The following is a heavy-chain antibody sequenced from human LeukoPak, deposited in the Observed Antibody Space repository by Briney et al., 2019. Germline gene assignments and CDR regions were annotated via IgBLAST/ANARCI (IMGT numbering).Heavy chain of an antibody. CDR3: ARDSMTTVTTYTFGDY. CDR1: GFTFSSYA. J-gene: IGHJ4*02. CDR2: ISTNGGTT. V-gene: IGHV3-64*01. Sequence: GGSLRLSCAAPGFTFSSYAMHWVRQAPGKGLEYDSSISTNGGTTYYANSVKGRFTISRENSKTMLYLQMGSLRAEDMALYYCARDSMTTVTTYTFGDYWGQGTLVTVSS. D-gene: IGHD4-17*01.